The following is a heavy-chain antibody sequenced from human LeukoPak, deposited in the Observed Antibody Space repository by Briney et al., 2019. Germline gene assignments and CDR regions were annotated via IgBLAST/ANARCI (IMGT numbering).Heavy chain of an antibody. D-gene: IGHD4-17*01. V-gene: IGHV3-53*01. J-gene: IGHJ4*02. CDR3: VRGDYGDYTLFDY. CDR2: IYRGGST. Sequence: PGGSLRLSCAASGFTVSSNYMSWVRQAPGKGLEGGSVIYRGGSTYYTDSVKGRFTISRDNPKTTLYLQMNSLRAEDTAVYYCVRGDYGDYTLFDYWGQGTLVTVSS. CDR1: GFTVSSNY.